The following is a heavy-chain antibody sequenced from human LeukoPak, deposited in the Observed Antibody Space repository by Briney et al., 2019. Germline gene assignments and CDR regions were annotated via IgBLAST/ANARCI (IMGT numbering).Heavy chain of an antibody. V-gene: IGHV4-30-2*01. CDR2: IYHSGST. D-gene: IGHD2-15*01. CDR1: GGSISSGGYY. J-gene: IGHJ4*02. Sequence: SQTLSLTCTVSGGSISSGGYYWSWIRQPPGKGLEWIGYIYHSGSTYYNPSLKSRVTISVDRSKNQFSLKLSSVTAADTAVYYCARSPSGYCSGGSCYPSPENYFDYWGQGTLVTVSS. CDR3: ARSPSGYCSGGSCYPSPENYFDY.